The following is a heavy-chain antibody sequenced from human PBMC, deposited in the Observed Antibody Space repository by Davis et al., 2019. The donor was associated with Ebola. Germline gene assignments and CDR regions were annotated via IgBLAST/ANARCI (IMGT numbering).Heavy chain of an antibody. Sequence: SETLSLTCTVSGGSISSGGYYWSWIRQHPGKGLEWIGYIYYSGSTYYNPSLKSRVTISVDTSKNQFSLKLSSVTAADTAVYYCARDHWNAGENAFDIWGQGTMVTVSS. CDR3: ARDHWNAGENAFDI. CDR2: IYYSGST. CDR1: GGSISSGGYY. V-gene: IGHV4-31*03. J-gene: IGHJ3*02. D-gene: IGHD1-1*01.